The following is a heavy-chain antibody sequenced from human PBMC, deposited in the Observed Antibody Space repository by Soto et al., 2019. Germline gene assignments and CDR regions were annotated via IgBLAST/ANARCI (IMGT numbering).Heavy chain of an antibody. CDR1: GFTFSSYG. D-gene: IGHD6-25*01. CDR3: VRDKQREGTHDAFDI. Sequence: GGSLRLSCAASGFTFSSYGMHWVRQAPGKGLEWVAVIWYDGSNKYYADSVKGRFTISRDNSKNTLYLQMNSLRAEDTAVYYCVRDKQREGTHDAFDIWGQGTMVTVS. CDR2: IWYDGSNK. V-gene: IGHV3-33*01. J-gene: IGHJ3*02.